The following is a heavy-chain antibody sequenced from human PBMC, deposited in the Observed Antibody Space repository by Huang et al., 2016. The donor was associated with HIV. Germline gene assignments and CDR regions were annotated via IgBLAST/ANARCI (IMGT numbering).Heavy chain of an antibody. J-gene: IGHJ4*02. V-gene: IGHV3-49*05. CDR3: TRENYDFWSGYYKYYFDY. Sequence: EVQLVESGGGLVKPGRSLRLSCTASGFTFGDYAMRWFRQGPGKGLEGVGFIRSKASGGTTEYAASVKGRFTISRDDSKSIAYLQMNSLKIEDTAVYYCTRENYDFWSGYYKYYFDYWGQGTLVTVSS. D-gene: IGHD3-3*01. CDR1: GFTFGDYA. CDR2: IRSKASGGTT.